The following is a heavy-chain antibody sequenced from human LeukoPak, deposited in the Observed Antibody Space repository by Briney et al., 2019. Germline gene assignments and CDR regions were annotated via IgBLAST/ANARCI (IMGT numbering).Heavy chain of an antibody. CDR1: GFTFSSYA. Sequence: PGGSLRLSCAASGFTFSSYAMSWVRQAPGKGLEWVSAISGSGGSTYYADSVKGRFTISRDNSKNTLYLQMNSLRAEDTAVYYCAKVDYVWGSYRYKPRKDYDYWGQGTLVTVSS. CDR2: ISGSGGST. V-gene: IGHV3-23*01. J-gene: IGHJ4*02. D-gene: IGHD3-16*02. CDR3: AKVDYVWGSYRYKPRKDYDY.